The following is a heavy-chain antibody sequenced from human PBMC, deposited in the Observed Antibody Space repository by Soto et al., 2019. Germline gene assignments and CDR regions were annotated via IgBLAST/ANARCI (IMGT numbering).Heavy chain of an antibody. CDR2: ISTLGTTI. CDR3: AGRADMRVVSSPVFFFDL. Sequence: TGGSLRLSCSASGFNFKIYGMTWVRQAPGKGLEWISDISTLGTTIHYADSVRDRFTISRDNPTNTVYLHLTSLGADDTAVYYCAGRADMRVVSSPVFFFDLWGQGSLVTVSS. J-gene: IGHJ4*02. D-gene: IGHD2-2*01. V-gene: IGHV3-48*03. CDR1: GFNFKIYG.